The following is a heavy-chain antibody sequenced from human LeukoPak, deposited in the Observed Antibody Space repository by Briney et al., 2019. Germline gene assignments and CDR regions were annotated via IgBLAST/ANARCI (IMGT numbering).Heavy chain of an antibody. V-gene: IGHV3-49*04. CDR1: GFTFGDYA. Sequence: GGSLRLSCTASGFTFGDYAMRWVRQAPGKGLEWVGFIRSKASGGTTEYTASVKGRFTISRDDSKSVAYLQMNSLITEDTAIYYCTRGYSIDYWGQGTQVTVSS. CDR3: TRGYSIDY. D-gene: IGHD4-11*01. CDR2: IRSKASGGTT. J-gene: IGHJ4*02.